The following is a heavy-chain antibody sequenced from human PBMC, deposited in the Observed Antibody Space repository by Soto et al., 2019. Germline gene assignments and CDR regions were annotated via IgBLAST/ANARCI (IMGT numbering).Heavy chain of an antibody. CDR2: ITSSGGTT. V-gene: IGHV3-48*03. J-gene: IGHJ4*02. D-gene: IGHD2-2*01. CDR3: AREFCSYTGCYYFDL. CDR1: GFTFSGFE. Sequence: GGSLRLSCAASGFTFSGFEMNWVRQAPGKGLEWISYITSSGGTTYYSDSVKGRFTISRDNAKNSLYLQMNSLRADDTAVYYCAREFCSYTGCYYFDLWGLGTLVTVSS.